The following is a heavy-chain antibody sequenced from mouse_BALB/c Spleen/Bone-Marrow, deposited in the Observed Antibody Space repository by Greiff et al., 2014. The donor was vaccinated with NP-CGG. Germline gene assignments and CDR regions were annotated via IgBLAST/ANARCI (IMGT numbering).Heavy chain of an antibody. J-gene: IGHJ3*01. CDR1: GFNIKDTY. D-gene: IGHD1-1*01. V-gene: IGHV14-3*02. CDR3: ARDYGRTAWFAY. CDR2: IDPANGNT. Sequence: EVKVEESGAELVKPRASVKLSYTASGFNIKDTYIHWVKQRPEQGLEWIGGIDPANGNTKYDPKFQGKATITADTSSNTAYLQLSSLTSEDTAVYYCARDYGRTAWFAYWGQGTLVTVSA.